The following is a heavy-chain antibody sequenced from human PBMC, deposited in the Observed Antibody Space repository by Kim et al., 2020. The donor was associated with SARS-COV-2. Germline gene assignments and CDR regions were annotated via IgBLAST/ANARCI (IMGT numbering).Heavy chain of an antibody. Sequence: SETLSLTCAVYGGSFSGYYWSWIRQPPGKGLEWIGEINHSGSTNYNPSLKSRVTISVDTSKNQFSLKLSSVTAADTAVYYCARVSGYSSNNWGQGTLVTVSS. CDR1: GGSFSGYY. D-gene: IGHD6-13*01. CDR3: ARVSGYSSNN. V-gene: IGHV4-34*01. CDR2: INHSGST. J-gene: IGHJ4*02.